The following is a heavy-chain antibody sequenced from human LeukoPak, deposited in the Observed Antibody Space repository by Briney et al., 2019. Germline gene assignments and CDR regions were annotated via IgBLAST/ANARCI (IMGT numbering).Heavy chain of an antibody. CDR2: IRYDGSNK. V-gene: IGHV3-30*02. D-gene: IGHD3-22*01. Sequence: GGSLRLSCAASGFTFSSYGMHWVRQAPGKGLEWVAFIRYDGSNKYYADSVKGRFTISRDNSKNTLYLQMGSLRAEDMAVYYCARERGPHYYDSSGYYFDAFDIWGQGTMVTVSS. CDR3: ARERGPHYYDSSGYYFDAFDI. CDR1: GFTFSSYG. J-gene: IGHJ3*02.